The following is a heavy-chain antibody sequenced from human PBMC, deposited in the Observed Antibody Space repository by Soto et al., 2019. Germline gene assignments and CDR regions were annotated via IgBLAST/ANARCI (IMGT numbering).Heavy chain of an antibody. Sequence: XTLSLPCTVTGXSLSSRSYYWGWIRQPPGKGLEWIGSIYYSGSTYNNPSLRIRVSMSIYTSKEQFSLKLKSVTAADTALYFCARQRTSVVTQAYFDVWGPGSLGTVS. CDR1: GXSLSSRSYY. CDR2: IYYSGST. D-gene: IGHD2-21*02. V-gene: IGHV4-39*01. J-gene: IGHJ4*02. CDR3: ARQRTSVVTQAYFDV.